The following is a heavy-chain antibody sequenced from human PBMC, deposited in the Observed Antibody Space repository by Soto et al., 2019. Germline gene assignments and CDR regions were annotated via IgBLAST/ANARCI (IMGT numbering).Heavy chain of an antibody. CDR1: GFSLSNARMG. J-gene: IGHJ4*02. CDR3: ARSYRGVIVPAHYFDY. Sequence: SGPTLVNPTETLTLTCTVSGFSLSNARMGVSWIRQPPGKALEWLAHIFSNDEKSYSTSLKSRLTISKDTSKSQVVLTMTNMDPVDTATYYCARSYRGVIVPAHYFDYWGQGTLVTVSS. V-gene: IGHV2-26*01. CDR2: IFSNDEK. D-gene: IGHD3-10*01.